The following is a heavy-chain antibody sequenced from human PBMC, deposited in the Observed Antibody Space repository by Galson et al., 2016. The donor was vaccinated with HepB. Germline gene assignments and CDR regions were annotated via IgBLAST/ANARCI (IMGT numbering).Heavy chain of an antibody. J-gene: IGHJ4*02. CDR3: ARDLGGTYLY. Sequence: TLSLTCSVSSGSITGGNYFWTWVRQPAGKGLEWIGRIYSNGNTNYNPSLKSRVTISIDTSNNEFSLNLRSVTAADTALYFCARDLGGTYLYWGQGILVSVSS. D-gene: IGHD1-26*01. CDR1: SGSITGGNYF. V-gene: IGHV4-61*02. CDR2: IYSNGNT.